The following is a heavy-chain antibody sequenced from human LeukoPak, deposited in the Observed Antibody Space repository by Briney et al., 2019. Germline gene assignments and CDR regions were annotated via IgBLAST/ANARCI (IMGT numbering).Heavy chain of an antibody. CDR1: GDSVSNKDAA. J-gene: IGHJ4*02. D-gene: IGHD2-15*01. V-gene: IGHV6-1*01. CDR2: TYYRSKWSN. CDR3: ARQSLGYVDY. Sequence: SQTLSLTCAISGDSVSNKDAAWNWIRHSPSRGLEWLGRTYYRSKWSNDYAVSVKSRITINPDTSKNQFSLQLRSVTPDDTAVYYCARQSLGYVDYWGQGSRVTVSS.